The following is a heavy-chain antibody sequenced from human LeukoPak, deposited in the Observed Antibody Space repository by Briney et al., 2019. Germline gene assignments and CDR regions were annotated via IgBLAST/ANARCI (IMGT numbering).Heavy chain of an antibody. Sequence: GGSLRLSCAGSGFTFSDYAMSCVCQAPGKGLEWVSAISGSGGSTYYADSVKGRFTISRDNSKNTLYLQMNSLRAEDTAVYYCAKDRVSFEWDEGYFDYWGQGTLVTVSS. CDR2: ISGSGGST. J-gene: IGHJ4*02. V-gene: IGHV3-23*01. D-gene: IGHD3-3*01. CDR3: AKDRVSFEWDEGYFDY. CDR1: GFTFSDYA.